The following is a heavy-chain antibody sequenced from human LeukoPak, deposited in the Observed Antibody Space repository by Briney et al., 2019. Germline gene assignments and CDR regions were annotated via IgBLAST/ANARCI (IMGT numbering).Heavy chain of an antibody. Sequence: GGSLRLSCAASGFTFSNYWRHWVRQAPGKGLVWVSRINSDGSNTNYADSVKGRFTISRDNAKNTLYLQMNSLRAEDTAVYYCARSSRELRGYAPWELMPPFDYWGQGTLITVSS. CDR3: ARSSRELRGYAPWELMPPFDY. CDR1: GFTFSNYW. D-gene: IGHD4-23*01. CDR2: INSDGSNT. J-gene: IGHJ4*02. V-gene: IGHV3-74*01.